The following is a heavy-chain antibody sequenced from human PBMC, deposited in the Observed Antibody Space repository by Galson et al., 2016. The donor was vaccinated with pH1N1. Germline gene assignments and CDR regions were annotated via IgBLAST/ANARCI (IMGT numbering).Heavy chain of an antibody. Sequence: CAISGDSVSSNSATWNWIRQSPSRGLEWLERTYYRSKWYNDYAESVKRRIIISPDTSKNQLSLQLNSVTPADTAVYYCARGVIDYDFWSGYQDHAAFDIWGQGTMVIVSS. CDR2: TYYRSKWYN. D-gene: IGHD3-3*01. CDR1: GDSVSSNSAT. J-gene: IGHJ3*02. CDR3: ARGVIDYDFWSGYQDHAAFDI. V-gene: IGHV6-1*01.